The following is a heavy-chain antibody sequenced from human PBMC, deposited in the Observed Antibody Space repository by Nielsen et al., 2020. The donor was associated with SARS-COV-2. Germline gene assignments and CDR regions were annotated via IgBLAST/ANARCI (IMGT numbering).Heavy chain of an antibody. CDR3: AKDVWSGAHQIGPDY. CDR1: GFTFTNHG. V-gene: IGHV3-30*18. D-gene: IGHD3-3*01. Sequence: GESLKISCAASGFTFTNHGMHWVRQVAGKGLEWVAIVSRDGSDTFYVDSVKGRFTISRDNSKNTVYLQMNSLRAEDTAVYHCAKDVWSGAHQIGPDYWGQGTLVTVSS. J-gene: IGHJ4*02. CDR2: VSRDGSDT.